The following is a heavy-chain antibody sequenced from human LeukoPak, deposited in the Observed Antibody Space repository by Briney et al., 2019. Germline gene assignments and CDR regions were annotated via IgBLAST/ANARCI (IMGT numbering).Heavy chain of an antibody. Sequence: ASVKVSCKASGYTFTDYYMHWVRQAPGQGLEWMGWIKPNSGGTNYAQKFQGRVTMTRDTSISTAYMELSRLRSDDTAVYYCARGLFDSSSTPYYWGQGTLVTVAS. CDR1: GYTFTDYY. CDR3: ARGLFDSSSTPYY. CDR2: IKPNSGGT. V-gene: IGHV1-2*02. D-gene: IGHD2-2*01. J-gene: IGHJ4*02.